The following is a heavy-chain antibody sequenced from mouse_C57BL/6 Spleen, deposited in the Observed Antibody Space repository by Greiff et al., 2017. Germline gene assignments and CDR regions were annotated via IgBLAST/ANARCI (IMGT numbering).Heavy chain of an antibody. CDR2: INPSSGDT. CDR1: CYTFTGYA. Sequence: QVQLQQSGAELARPGASVKMSCKASCYTFTGYAMHWVKQRPGQGLEWIGYINPSSGDTKYNEKFKGKATLTADKSSSTAYMELSSLTSEDSAVYVCERGDCFDGDGALDYWGQGTTVTVYS. CDR3: ERGDCFDGDGALDY. D-gene: IGHD2-13*01. V-gene: IGHV1-4*01. J-gene: IGHJ2*01.